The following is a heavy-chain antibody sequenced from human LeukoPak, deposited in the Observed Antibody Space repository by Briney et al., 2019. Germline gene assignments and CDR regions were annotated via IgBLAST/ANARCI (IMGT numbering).Heavy chain of an antibody. V-gene: IGHV4-38-2*01. CDR1: GYSISSGYY. Sequence: PSGTLSLTCAVSGYSISSGYYWGWIRQPPGKGLEWIGSIYHSGSTYYNPSLKSRVTISVDTSKNQFSLKLSSVTAADTAVYYCASSYYGSGVNWFDPWGQGTLVTVSS. D-gene: IGHD3-10*01. CDR2: IYHSGST. CDR3: ASSYYGSGVNWFDP. J-gene: IGHJ5*02.